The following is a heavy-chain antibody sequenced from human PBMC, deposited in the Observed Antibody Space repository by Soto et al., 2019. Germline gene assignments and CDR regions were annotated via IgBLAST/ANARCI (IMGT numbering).Heavy chain of an antibody. CDR1: GFTFSGSA. V-gene: IGHV3-73*01. D-gene: IGHD1-26*01. J-gene: IGHJ4*02. CDR3: TRHNPGTSFDS. Sequence: PGGSLRLSCAASGFTFSGSAMHWVRQASGKGLEWVGRIRSKANNYATAYTASVEGRFTISRDDSKNTAYLQMISLRTEDTAVYYCTRHNPGTSFDSWGQGTVVTVSS. CDR2: IRSKANNYAT.